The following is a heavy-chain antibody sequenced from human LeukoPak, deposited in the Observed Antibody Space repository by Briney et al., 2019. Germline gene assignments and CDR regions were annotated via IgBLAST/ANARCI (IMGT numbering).Heavy chain of an antibody. J-gene: IGHJ4*02. V-gene: IGHV4-39*01. Sequence: SETLSLTCTVSGGSISSSSYYWGWIRQPPGKGLEWIGGIYYSGSTYYNPSLQSRVTLSVDTSKNQFSLKLTSVTATDTAVYYCARTYPDCDYWGQGTLVTVSS. CDR2: IYYSGST. CDR1: GGSISSSSYY. D-gene: IGHD2-21*02. CDR3: ARTYPDCDY.